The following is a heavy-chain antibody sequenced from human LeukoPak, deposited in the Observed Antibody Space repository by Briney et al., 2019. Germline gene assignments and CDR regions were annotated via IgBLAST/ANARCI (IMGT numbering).Heavy chain of an antibody. J-gene: IGHJ4*02. Sequence: PGGSLRLSCVASGFIFSDYSMNWVRQAPGKGLEWISYVCIDSGNTMYADSVKGRFTISGDKAKNSLYLQMNSLRVEDTAVYYCARDTKYAFDNWGQGTLVTVSS. V-gene: IGHV3-48*01. D-gene: IGHD2-2*01. CDR3: ARDTKYAFDN. CDR2: VCIDSGNT. CDR1: GFIFSDYS.